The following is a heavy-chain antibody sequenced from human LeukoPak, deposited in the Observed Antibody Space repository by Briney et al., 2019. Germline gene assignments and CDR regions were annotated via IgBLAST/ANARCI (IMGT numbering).Heavy chain of an antibody. J-gene: IGHJ4*02. V-gene: IGHV4-59*11. CDR1: GGSISSHY. D-gene: IGHD7-27*01. Sequence: SETLSLTCTVSGGSISSHYWSWIRQPPGKGLEWIGYIYYSGSTNYNPSLKSRVTISVDTSKNQFSLKLSSVTAADTAVYYCAREARNWGFDYWGQGTLVTVSS. CDR3: AREARNWGFDY. CDR2: IYYSGST.